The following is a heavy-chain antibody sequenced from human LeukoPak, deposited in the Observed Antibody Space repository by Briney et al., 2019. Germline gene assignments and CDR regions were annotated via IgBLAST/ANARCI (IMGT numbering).Heavy chain of an antibody. CDR3: ARDGKEYYYGSGTPGSY. Sequence: GGSLRVSCAASGFTFSSYWMSWVRQAPGKGLEWVANIKQDGSDKNYVDSVKGRFTISRDNAKNSLYLQMNSLRAEDTAVYYCARDGKEYYYGSGTPGSYWGQGTLVTVSS. CDR1: GFTFSSYW. CDR2: IKQDGSDK. D-gene: IGHD3-10*01. V-gene: IGHV3-7*05. J-gene: IGHJ4*02.